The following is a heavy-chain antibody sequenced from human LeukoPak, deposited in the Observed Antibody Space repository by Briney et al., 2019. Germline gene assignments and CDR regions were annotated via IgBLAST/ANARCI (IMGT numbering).Heavy chain of an antibody. CDR1: GFTFSDHY. CDR3: ARWGVGWLQFSDAFDI. CDR2: TRNKANSYTT. J-gene: IGHJ3*02. D-gene: IGHD5-24*01. V-gene: IGHV3-72*01. Sequence: GGSLRLSCAASGFTFSDHYMDWVRQAPGKGLEWVGRTRNKANSYTTEYAASVKGRFTISRDDSKNSLYLQMNSLRAENTAVYYCARWGVGWLQFSDAFDIWGQGTMVTVSS.